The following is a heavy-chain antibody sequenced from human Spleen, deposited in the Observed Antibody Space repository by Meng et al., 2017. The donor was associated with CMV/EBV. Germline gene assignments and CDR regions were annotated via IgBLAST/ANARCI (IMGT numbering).Heavy chain of an antibody. CDR1: GYTFTSYN. CDR3: ARTSIAVAGSIDC. J-gene: IGHJ4*02. Sequence: ASVKVSCKTFGYTFTSYNISWVRQAPGEGLEWMGWISSYNGNTNYAQKFQGRVTMTRDTSISTAYMELSRVRSDDTAVYYCARTSIAVAGSIDCWGQGTLVTVSS. V-gene: IGHV1-18*04. CDR2: ISSYNGNT. D-gene: IGHD6-19*01.